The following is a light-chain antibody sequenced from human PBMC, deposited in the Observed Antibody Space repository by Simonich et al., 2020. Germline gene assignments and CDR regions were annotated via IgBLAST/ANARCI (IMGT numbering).Light chain of an antibody. CDR2: GKN. Sequence: SSELTQDPAVSVALGQTVRITCQGDSLRSYYASWYQQKPGQAPVLVIYGKNNLPAGIPDRFSGSSSGNTASLTITGAQAEDEADYYCSAWDSSLSAWVFGGGTKLTVL. J-gene: IGLJ3*02. CDR1: SLRSYY. CDR3: SAWDSSLSAWV. V-gene: IGLV3-19*01.